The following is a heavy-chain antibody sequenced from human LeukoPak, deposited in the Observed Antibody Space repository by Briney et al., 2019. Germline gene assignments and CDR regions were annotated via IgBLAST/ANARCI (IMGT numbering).Heavy chain of an antibody. CDR3: ARHSGSGSLSRPFDP. CDR1: GASATSGGFY. V-gene: IGHV4-39*01. D-gene: IGHD3-10*01. Sequence: KPLETLSLTCSVSGASATSGGFYWGWLRQTPGKGPEWIATVYYTGSTYYNPSLKSRVTISIDTSKNQFSLRLTSVTTTDTAIYPCARHSGSGSLSRPFDPWGRGTLVTVSS. CDR2: VYYTGST. J-gene: IGHJ5*02.